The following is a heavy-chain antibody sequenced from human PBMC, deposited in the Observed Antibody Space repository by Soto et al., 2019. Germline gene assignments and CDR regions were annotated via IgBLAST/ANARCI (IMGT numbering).Heavy chain of an antibody. V-gene: IGHV4-30-4*01. D-gene: IGHD3-22*01. CDR2: IYYTGGT. CDR1: GDSLNTGYY. CDR3: ARDTASKYYDSHSHPPLLDS. Sequence: SETRCLPCTVSGDSLNTGYYRGWLRQPPKKGRGWIGHIYYTGGTFYSPSLKSRLALSEDTSKNQFSRRRSSVTAADTAVYYCARDTASKYYDSHSHPPLLDSRGQGALVT. J-gene: IGHJ5*01.